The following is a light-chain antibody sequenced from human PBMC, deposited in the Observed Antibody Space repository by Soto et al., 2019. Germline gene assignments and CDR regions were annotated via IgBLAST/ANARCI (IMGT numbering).Light chain of an antibody. CDR2: DTE. Sequence: QLVLTQPPSVSAAPGQKVTISCSGSSSNIGNNYVSWYQHLPGTAPKLLIYDTEKRPSGIPDRFSGSKSGTSATLGITGLQTGDEADYYCGTWDTNLSAGVFGGGTKLTVL. V-gene: IGLV1-51*01. J-gene: IGLJ2*01. CDR3: GTWDTNLSAGV. CDR1: SSNIGNNY.